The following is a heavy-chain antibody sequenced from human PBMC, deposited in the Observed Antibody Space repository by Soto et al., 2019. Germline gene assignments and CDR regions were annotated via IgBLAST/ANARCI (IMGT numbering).Heavy chain of an antibody. V-gene: IGHV2-5*02. CDR2: IYWDDSK. Sequence: QITLKESGPTLVKPTQTLTLTCTFSGFSLTTDRVGVGWIRQPPGEALEWLAVIYWDDSKTHRPSLESRLTITKDTSKNQLALTMTNMDSLDTATYYCAHAYGGRSLYWGQGTLVTVSS. CDR1: GFSLTTDRVG. CDR3: AHAYGGRSLY. J-gene: IGHJ4*02. D-gene: IGHD1-26*01.